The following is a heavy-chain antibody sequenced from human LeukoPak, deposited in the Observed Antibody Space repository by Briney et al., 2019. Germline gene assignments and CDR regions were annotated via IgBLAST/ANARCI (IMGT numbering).Heavy chain of an antibody. CDR3: ARDLAVAATGNFDY. J-gene: IGHJ4*02. Sequence: PSETLSLTCAVSGGSISSSNWWSWVRQPPGKGLEWIGEIYHSGSTNYNPSLKSRVTISVDKSKNQFSLELSSVTAADTAVYYCARDLAVAATGNFDYWGQGTLVTVSS. D-gene: IGHD2-15*01. CDR2: IYHSGST. V-gene: IGHV4-4*02. CDR1: GGSISSSNW.